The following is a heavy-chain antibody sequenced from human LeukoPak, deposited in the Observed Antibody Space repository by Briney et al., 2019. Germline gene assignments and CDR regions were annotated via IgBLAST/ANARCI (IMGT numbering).Heavy chain of an antibody. D-gene: IGHD3-22*01. J-gene: IGHJ3*02. CDR1: GGSFSSRGYY. Sequence: PSQTLSLTCTVSGGSFSSRGYYWGWLRQYPGTGLEWLGYIYFSGSTYYNPSLKSRLTISVDTSKNQFSLKLSSVTAADTAVYYCARGGFGYYDSPPPPGYAFDIWGQGTMVTVSS. CDR3: ARGGFGYYDSPPPPGYAFDI. CDR2: IYFSGST. V-gene: IGHV4-31*03.